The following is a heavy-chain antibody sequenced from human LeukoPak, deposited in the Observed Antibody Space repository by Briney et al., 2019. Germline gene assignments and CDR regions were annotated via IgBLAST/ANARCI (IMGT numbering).Heavy chain of an antibody. V-gene: IGHV4-34*01. CDR1: GGSFSGYS. J-gene: IGHJ4*02. Sequence: ASETLSLTCAVYGGSFSGYSWSWIRQPPGKGLEWIGEITHSGRANYNPSLKSRVTMSLDTSKNQFSLNLRSVTAADTAVYYCARDLRGYSPFDYWGQGTLVTVSS. CDR3: ARDLRGYSPFDY. D-gene: IGHD5-18*01. CDR2: ITHSGRA.